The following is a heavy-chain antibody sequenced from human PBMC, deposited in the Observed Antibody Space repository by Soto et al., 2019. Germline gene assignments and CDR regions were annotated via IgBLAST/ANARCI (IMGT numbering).Heavy chain of an antibody. V-gene: IGHV3-7*01. CDR2: TVPDGSEK. CDR1: GFTFSDSW. J-gene: IGHJ4*02. D-gene: IGHD5-18*01. Sequence: PGGSLRLSCAASGFTFSDSWMNWVRQAPGKGLEWVASTVPDGSEKYYMDSIRGRFTISRDNTKTSLYLEMDSLRVEDTAIYYCAKVVETQRGYSFGTAFDYWGQGTLVTVSS. CDR3: AKVVETQRGYSFGTAFDY.